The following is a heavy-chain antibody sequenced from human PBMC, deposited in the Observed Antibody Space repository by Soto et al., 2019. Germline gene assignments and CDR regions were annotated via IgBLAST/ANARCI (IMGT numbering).Heavy chain of an antibody. CDR1: GGSISSGTYY. CDR2: IYTNENT. V-gene: IGHV4-31*03. Sequence: PSETLSLTCTVSGGSISSGTYYWSWIRQHPGKGLEWIGYIYTNENTYYSPSLRSRLTLSLDTSKNQFSLKLSSVTAADTAVYFCARGLLQPGFWGTFDFWGQGTLVTVSS. D-gene: IGHD3-16*01. CDR3: ARGLLQPGFWGTFDF. J-gene: IGHJ4*02.